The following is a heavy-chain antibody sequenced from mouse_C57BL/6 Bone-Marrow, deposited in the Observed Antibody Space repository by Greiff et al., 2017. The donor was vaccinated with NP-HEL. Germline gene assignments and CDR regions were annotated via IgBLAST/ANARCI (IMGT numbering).Heavy chain of an antibody. Sequence: VKLMESGAELVKPGASVKISCKASGYEFSNYWMNWVKQRPGKGLEWIGQIYPGDGDTNYNGKFKDKATLTADKSSSTAYMQLSRLTSEDYAVYFCARGAYWGQGTLVTVSA. J-gene: IGHJ3*01. CDR1: GYEFSNYW. CDR2: IYPGDGDT. CDR3: ARGAY. V-gene: IGHV1-80*01.